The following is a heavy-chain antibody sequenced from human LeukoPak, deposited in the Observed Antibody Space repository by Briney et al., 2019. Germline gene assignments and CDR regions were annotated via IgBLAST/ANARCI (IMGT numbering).Heavy chain of an antibody. D-gene: IGHD4-17*01. CDR3: ARHEAVTTTYYYYYYGMDV. J-gene: IGHJ6*02. CDR2: INHSGST. V-gene: IGHV4-34*01. CDR1: GGSFSGYY. Sequence: TSETLSLTCAVYGGSFSGYYWSWIRQPPGKGLEWIGEINHSGSTNYNPSLKSRVTISVDTSKNQFSLKLSSVTAADTAVYYCARHEAVTTTYYYYYYGMDVWGQGTTVTVSS.